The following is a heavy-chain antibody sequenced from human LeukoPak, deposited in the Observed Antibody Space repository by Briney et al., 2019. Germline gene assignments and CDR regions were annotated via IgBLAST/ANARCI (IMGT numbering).Heavy chain of an antibody. D-gene: IGHD3-10*01. CDR2: IYYSGST. J-gene: IGHJ3*02. CDR1: GGSISSSSYY. Sequence: PSETLSLTCTVSGGSISSSSYYWGWIRQPPGKGLEWIGSIYYSGSTYYNPSLKSRVTISVDTSKNQFSLKLSSVTAADTAVYYCARRAVRGVIKGYIWGQGTMVTVSS. CDR3: ARRAVRGVIKGYI. V-gene: IGHV4-39*01.